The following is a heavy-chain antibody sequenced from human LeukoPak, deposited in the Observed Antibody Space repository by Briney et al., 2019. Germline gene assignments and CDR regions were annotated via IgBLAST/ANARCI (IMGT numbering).Heavy chain of an antibody. CDR3: AKGGRDIVVVPATMARYYFYYMDV. J-gene: IGHJ6*03. D-gene: IGHD2-2*01. V-gene: IGHV3-23*01. Sequence: PGGSLRLSCAASGFTFSSYAMSWVRQAPGKGLEWVSAISGSGGSTYYADSVKGRFTISRDNAKNSLYLQMNSLRAEDTAVYYCAKGGRDIVVVPATMARYYFYYMDVWGKATTVTVSS. CDR2: ISGSGGST. CDR1: GFTFSSYA.